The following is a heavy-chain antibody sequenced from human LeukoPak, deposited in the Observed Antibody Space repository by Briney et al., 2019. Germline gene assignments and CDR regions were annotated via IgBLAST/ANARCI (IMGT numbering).Heavy chain of an antibody. CDR1: GFTVSSNY. Sequence: GGSLRLSCAASGFTVSSNYMSWVRQAPGKGLEWVSVIYSGGSTYYADSVKGRFTISRDNSKNTLYLQMNRLRAEDTAVYYCSCVSSSLYEEYYYMDVWGKGTTVTVSS. V-gene: IGHV3-53*01. CDR2: IYSGGST. J-gene: IGHJ6*03. CDR3: SCVSSSLYEEYYYMDV. D-gene: IGHD6-13*01.